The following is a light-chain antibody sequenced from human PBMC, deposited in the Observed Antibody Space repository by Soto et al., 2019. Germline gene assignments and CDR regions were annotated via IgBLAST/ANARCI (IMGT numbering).Light chain of an antibody. CDR2: GNS. V-gene: IGLV1-40*01. CDR3: QSYDSSLSGVV. CDR1: SSNIGAGYD. Sequence: QSVLTQPPSVCGAPGQRVTISCNGSSSNIGAGYDVHWYQQLPGTAPKLLIHGNSNRPSGVPDRFSGSKSGTSASLAITGLQAEDEADYYCQSYDSSLSGVVFGGGTKLTVL. J-gene: IGLJ2*01.